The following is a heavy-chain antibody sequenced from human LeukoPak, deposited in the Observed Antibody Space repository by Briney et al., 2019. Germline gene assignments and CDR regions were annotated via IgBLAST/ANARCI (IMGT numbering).Heavy chain of an antibody. D-gene: IGHD5-12*01. J-gene: IGHJ4*02. Sequence: GGSLRLSCAVSGFSFSSYAMSWVRQAPGKGLEWVSAISDNAGSTYYADSVTGRFSISRDNSKNTLYLQMNSLRAEDTAVYYCAKDNAIRAPYYFDQWGQGTLVTVSS. CDR3: AKDNAIRAPYYFDQ. CDR1: GFSFSSYA. CDR2: ISDNAGST. V-gene: IGHV3-23*01.